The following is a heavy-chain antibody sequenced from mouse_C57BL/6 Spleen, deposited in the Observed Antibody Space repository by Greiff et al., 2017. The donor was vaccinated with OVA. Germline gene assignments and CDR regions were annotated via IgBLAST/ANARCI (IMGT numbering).Heavy chain of an antibody. V-gene: IGHV1-54*01. Sequence: QVQLQQSGAELVRPGTSVKVSCKASGYAFTNYLIEWVKQRPGQGLEWIGVINPGSGGTNYNEKFKGKATLTADKSSSTAYMQLSSLTPEDSAVYFCARAYYSNYPYAMDYWGQGTSVTVSS. J-gene: IGHJ4*01. D-gene: IGHD2-5*01. CDR3: ARAYYSNYPYAMDY. CDR2: INPGSGGT. CDR1: GYAFTNYL.